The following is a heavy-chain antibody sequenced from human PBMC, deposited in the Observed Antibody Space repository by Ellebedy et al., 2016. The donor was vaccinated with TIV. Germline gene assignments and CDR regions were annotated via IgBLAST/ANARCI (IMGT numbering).Heavy chain of an antibody. CDR3: ARLARGSYYFDY. CDR2: ISSNSMTT. D-gene: IGHD1-26*01. V-gene: IGHV3-48*02. Sequence: PGGSLRLSCATSGFTFSTYSVTWVRQAPGKGLECVSYISSNSMTTYYADSVKGRFTISRDNAKTSLYLQMNSLRDEDTALSYCARLARGSYYFDYWGQGTLVTVSS. CDR1: GFTFSTYS. J-gene: IGHJ4*02.